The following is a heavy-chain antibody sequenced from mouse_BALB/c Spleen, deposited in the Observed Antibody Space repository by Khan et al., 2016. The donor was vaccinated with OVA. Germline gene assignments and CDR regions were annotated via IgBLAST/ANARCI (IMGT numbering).Heavy chain of an antibody. CDR3: ARTARIKY. J-gene: IGHJ2*01. Sequence: EVQLQESGPGLVKPSQSLSLTCTVTGYSITSGYGWNWLRQFPGNKLEWMGYISYSGSTNYNPSLQSRISITRDTSKNQFFLPLNSVTTEDTATYYCARTARIKYWGQGTTLTVSS. CDR2: ISYSGST. D-gene: IGHD1-2*01. V-gene: IGHV3-2*02. CDR1: GYSITSGYG.